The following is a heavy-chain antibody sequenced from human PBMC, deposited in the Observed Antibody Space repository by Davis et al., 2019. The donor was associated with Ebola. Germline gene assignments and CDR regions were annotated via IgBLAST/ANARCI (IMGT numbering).Heavy chain of an antibody. D-gene: IGHD2-2*01. CDR3: AKDIVAVPVYYYGMDV. J-gene: IGHJ6*02. CDR1: GFTFSSYG. V-gene: IGHV3-30*02. CDR2: IWYDGSNK. Sequence: PGGSPRLSCAASGFTFSSYGMHWVRQAPGKGLEWVAAIWYDGSNKYYADSVKGRFTISRDNSKNTLYLQMNSLRAEDTAVYYCAKDIVAVPVYYYGMDVWGQGTTVTVSS.